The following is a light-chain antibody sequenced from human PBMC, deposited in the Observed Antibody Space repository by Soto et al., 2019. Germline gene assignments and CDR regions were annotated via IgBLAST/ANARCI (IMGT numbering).Light chain of an antibody. CDR3: QAWDSTTVV. V-gene: IGLV3-1*01. CDR1: KLGSEY. J-gene: IGLJ2*01. CDR2: QDI. Sequence: SYELTQPPSVSVFPGQTASITCSGDKLGSEYVCWYQQKPGQSPVLVIYQDIKLPSGIPERFSGSYSGNTATLTISGTQAMDEADYYCQAWDSTTVVFGGGTKLTVL.